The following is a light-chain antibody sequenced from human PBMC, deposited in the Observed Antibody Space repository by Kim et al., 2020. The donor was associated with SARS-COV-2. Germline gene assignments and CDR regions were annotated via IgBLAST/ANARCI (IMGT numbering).Light chain of an antibody. CDR3: QQYGSSRVS. CDR2: GAS. Sequence: EIVLTQSPRTLSLSPGERATLFCRASQSVSSSYLAWYQQKPGQAPRLLIYGASSRATGIPDRFSGSGSGTDFTVTISRLEPEDFAVYYCQQYGSSRVSFGQGTRLEIK. J-gene: IGKJ5*01. CDR1: QSVSSSY. V-gene: IGKV3-20*01.